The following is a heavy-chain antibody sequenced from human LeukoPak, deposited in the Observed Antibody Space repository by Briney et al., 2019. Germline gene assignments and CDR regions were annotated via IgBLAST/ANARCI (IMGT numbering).Heavy chain of an antibody. CDR3: ARDLLPDDAFDI. CDR2: ISSSSRYI. J-gene: IGHJ3*02. Sequence: GGSLRLSCAASGFTFSSYRMNWVRQAPGKGLEWVSSISSSSRYIYYADSVKGRFTISRDNDKNSLYLQMNSLRAEDTAVYYCARDLLPDDAFDIWGQGTMVTVSS. V-gene: IGHV3-21*01. CDR1: GFTFSSYR.